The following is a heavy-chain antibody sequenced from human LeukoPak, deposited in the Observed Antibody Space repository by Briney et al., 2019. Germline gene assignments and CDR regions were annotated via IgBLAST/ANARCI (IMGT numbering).Heavy chain of an antibody. D-gene: IGHD5-24*01. CDR1: ASIVNSNY. V-gene: IGHV3-53*01. CDR2: IYGGGKT. J-gene: IGHJ4*02. CDR3: GRDDAHVYNYGIQY. Sequence: GGSLRLTCAASASIVNSNYMSWVRQAPGKGLEWVSVIYGGGKTYYADSVKGRFTISRDNSKNTLYLQKNNVRAADTAVYFCGRDDAHVYNYGIQYWGLGTLVTVSS.